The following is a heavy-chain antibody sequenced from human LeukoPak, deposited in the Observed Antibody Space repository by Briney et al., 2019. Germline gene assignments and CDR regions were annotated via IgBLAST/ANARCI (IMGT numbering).Heavy chain of an antibody. J-gene: IGHJ5*02. CDR2: ISAYNGNT. V-gene: IGHV1-18*01. CDR3: ARLKSARGIAVAGTGWFDP. CDR1: GNTFTSYG. D-gene: IGHD6-19*01. Sequence: GASVKVSCKASGNTFTSYGISWVRQAPGQGLEWMGWISAYNGNTNYAQKLQGRVTMTTDTSTSTAYMELRSLRSDDTAVYYCARLKSARGIAVAGTGWFDPWGQGTLVTVSS.